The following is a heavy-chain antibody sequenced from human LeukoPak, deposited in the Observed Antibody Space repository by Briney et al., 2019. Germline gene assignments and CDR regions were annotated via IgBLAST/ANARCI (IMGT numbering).Heavy chain of an antibody. D-gene: IGHD2-2*01. Sequence: SETLSLTCTVAGGSISSYYCRWIRQPAGQGLEWIGRIYTSGSTNYNPSLKSRVTMSVDTYKYQFSLKLSSVTAADTAVYYCASARTTAFMDVWGKGTTVTVSS. CDR2: IYTSGST. CDR3: ASARTTAFMDV. J-gene: IGHJ6*04. V-gene: IGHV4-4*07. CDR1: GGSISSYY.